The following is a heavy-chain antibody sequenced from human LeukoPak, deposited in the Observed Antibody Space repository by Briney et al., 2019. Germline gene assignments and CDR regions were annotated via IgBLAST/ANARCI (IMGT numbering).Heavy chain of an antibody. CDR3: ASHHWENDLSLDY. CDR2: VSTNDGNT. J-gene: IGHJ4*02. V-gene: IGHV1-18*01. D-gene: IGHD1-1*01. Sequence: ASVKVSCKASGYTFTNYHIAWVRQAPGQGLEWMGWVSTNDGNTVYAQKFQGRVTMTRDTSTSTVYMELSSLRSEDTAVYYCASHHWENDLSLDYWGQGTLVTVSS. CDR1: GYTFTNYH.